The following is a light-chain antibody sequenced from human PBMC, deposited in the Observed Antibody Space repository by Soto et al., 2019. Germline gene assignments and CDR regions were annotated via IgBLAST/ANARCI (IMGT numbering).Light chain of an antibody. CDR1: SSNIGSNY. CDR3: AAWDDSLSAN. CDR2: RND. J-gene: IGLJ1*01. Sequence: SVLTQPPSASGTPGQRVTISCSGSSSNIGSNYVYWYQQLPGTAPKLLISRNDQRPSGIPDRFSGSKSGTSASLAISGLRSEDEADYYSAAWDDSLSANXGTGTKVTV. V-gene: IGLV1-47*01.